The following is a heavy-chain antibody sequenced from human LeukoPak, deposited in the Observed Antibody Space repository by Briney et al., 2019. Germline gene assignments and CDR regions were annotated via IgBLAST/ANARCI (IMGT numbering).Heavy chain of an antibody. CDR1: GFTFSSYG. CDR3: AKDQYDFWSGYLVY. CDR2: IRYDGSNK. J-gene: IGHJ4*02. Sequence: PGGPLSLSCAASGFTFSSYGMHWVRQAPGKGLEWVAFIRYDGSNKYYADSVKGRFTISRDNSKNTLYLQMNSLRAEDTAVYYCAKDQYDFWSGYLVYWGQGTLVTVSA. D-gene: IGHD3-3*01. V-gene: IGHV3-30*02.